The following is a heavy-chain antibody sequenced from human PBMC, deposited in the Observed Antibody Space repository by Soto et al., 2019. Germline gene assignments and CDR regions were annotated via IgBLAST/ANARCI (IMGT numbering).Heavy chain of an antibody. D-gene: IGHD1-1*01. CDR2: IKTKPDDGTI. V-gene: IGHV3-15*01. CDR1: GLIFSDVW. J-gene: IGHJ4*02. Sequence: GGSLRLSCAASGLIFSDVWMTWVRQAPGKGLEWVARIKTKPDDGTIDYAAPVRGRFTISRDDSKNTLYLQMTSLTPDDTGVYYCTTSNLGVDFWGPGTLVTVSS. CDR3: TTSNLGVDF.